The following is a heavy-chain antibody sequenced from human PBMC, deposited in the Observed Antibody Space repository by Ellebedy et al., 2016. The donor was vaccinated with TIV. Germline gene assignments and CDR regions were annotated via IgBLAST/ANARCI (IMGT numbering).Heavy chain of an antibody. V-gene: IGHV3-23*01. Sequence: PGGSLRLSCAASGFTFTNYAMNWVRQPPGKGLEWVSAISGSLGNTYYTDSVRGRLTISRDNTKDTLYLQMNSLRADDTAVYYCAKGGRFHYYDRSGLADYWGQGTLVTVSS. CDR2: ISGSLGNT. J-gene: IGHJ4*02. CDR1: GFTFTNYA. CDR3: AKGGRFHYYDRSGLADY. D-gene: IGHD3-22*01.